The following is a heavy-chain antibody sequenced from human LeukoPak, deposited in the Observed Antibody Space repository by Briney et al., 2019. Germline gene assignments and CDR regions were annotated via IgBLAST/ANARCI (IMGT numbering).Heavy chain of an antibody. CDR3: VAAAGTRFPRIDY. D-gene: IGHD6-13*01. J-gene: IGHJ4*02. V-gene: IGHV3-21*01. CDR2: ISSGSSFL. Sequence: GGSLRLSCAASGFTLSGYSMNWVRQAPGKGLEWVSFISSGSSFLYYADSVKGRFTISRDSAKNSLFLQMNSLRAEDTAVYYCVAAAGTRFPRIDYWGQGTLVTVSS. CDR1: GFTLSGYS.